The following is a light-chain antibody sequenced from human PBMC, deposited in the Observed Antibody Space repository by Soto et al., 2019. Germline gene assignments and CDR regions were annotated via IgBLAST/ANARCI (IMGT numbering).Light chain of an antibody. J-gene: IGKJ4*01. V-gene: IGKV3-11*01. Sequence: TLSLSPGERATLSCRASQSVSSYLAWYQQKPGQAPRLLIYDASNRATGIPARFSGSGSGTDFTLTISSLEPEDFAVYYCQQRSNWSPSLTFGGGSKVDI. CDR1: QSVSSY. CDR2: DAS. CDR3: QQRSNWSPSLT.